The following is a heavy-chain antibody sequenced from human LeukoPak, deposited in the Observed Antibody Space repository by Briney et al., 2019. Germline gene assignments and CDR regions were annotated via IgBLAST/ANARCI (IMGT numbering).Heavy chain of an antibody. J-gene: IGHJ4*02. Sequence: GGSLRLSCAASGFTFSSYSMNWVRQAPGKGLEWVSSIASGSSYIYYTDSVKGRFTISRDNAKNSLYLQMNSLRAEDTAVYYCATGTTSGSYYFAYWGQGTLVTVSS. CDR3: ATGTTSGSYYFAY. CDR2: IASGSSYI. D-gene: IGHD1-1*01. V-gene: IGHV3-21*01. CDR1: GFTFSSYS.